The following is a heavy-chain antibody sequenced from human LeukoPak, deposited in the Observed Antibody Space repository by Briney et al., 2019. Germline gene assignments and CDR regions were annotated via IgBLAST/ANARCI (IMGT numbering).Heavy chain of an antibody. Sequence: GGSLRLSCAASGFIFSDFYMGWIRQAPGKGLEWVSYISISGTTTNYADSVKGRFTISRDDARNSLYLQMNSLKTEDTAVYYCTAVDFDYWGQGTLVTVSS. CDR1: GFIFSDFY. V-gene: IGHV3-11*01. D-gene: IGHD4-23*01. CDR2: ISISGTTT. J-gene: IGHJ4*02. CDR3: TAVDFDY.